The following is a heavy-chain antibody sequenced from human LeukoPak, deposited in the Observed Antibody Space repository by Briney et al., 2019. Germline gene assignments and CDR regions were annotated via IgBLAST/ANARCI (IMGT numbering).Heavy chain of an antibody. CDR2: ISSSVSTI. J-gene: IGHJ4*02. D-gene: IGHD6-6*01. CDR1: GFTFSSYE. CDR3: ARDQRYSSTSGGIDY. Sequence: GGSLRLSCAASGFTFSSYEMNWVRQAPGKGLEWVSYISSSVSTIYYADSVKGRFTISRDNAKNSLYLQMNSLRAEDTAFYYCARDQRYSSTSGGIDYWGQGTLVTVSS. V-gene: IGHV3-48*03.